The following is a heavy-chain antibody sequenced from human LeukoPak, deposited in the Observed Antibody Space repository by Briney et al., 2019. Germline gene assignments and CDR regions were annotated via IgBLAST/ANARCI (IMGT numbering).Heavy chain of an antibody. CDR2: IKQDGSEK. D-gene: IGHD6-19*01. J-gene: IGHJ4*02. Sequence: GGSLRLSCAASGFTFSSYWMSWVRQAPGKGLEWVANIKQDGSEKYYVDSVKGRFTISRDNAKNSLYLQMNSLRAEDTAVYYCARDPIVVAGTVAPHRYYFDYWGQGTLVTVSS. CDR3: ARDPIVVAGTVAPHRYYFDY. V-gene: IGHV3-7*01. CDR1: GFTFSSYW.